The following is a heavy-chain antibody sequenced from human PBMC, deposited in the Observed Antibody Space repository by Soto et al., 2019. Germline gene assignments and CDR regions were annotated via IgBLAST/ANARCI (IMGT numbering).Heavy chain of an antibody. CDR1: GYTFTSYG. D-gene: IGHD3-9*01. J-gene: IGHJ6*03. CDR2: ISAYNGNT. CDR3: ARVGVPDYDILTGYPDGYYYYYYMDV. Sequence: ASVKVSCKASGYTFTSYGISWVRQAPGQGLEWMGWISAYNGNTNYAQKLQGRVTMTTDTSTSTAYMELRSLRSDDTAVYYCARVGVPDYDILTGYPDGYYYYYYMDVWGKGTTVTVSS. V-gene: IGHV1-18*01.